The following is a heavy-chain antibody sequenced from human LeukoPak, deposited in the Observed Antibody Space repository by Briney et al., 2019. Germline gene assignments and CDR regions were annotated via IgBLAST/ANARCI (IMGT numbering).Heavy chain of an antibody. CDR3: AREGGSYYERYFDY. CDR1: GYTFTSYY. J-gene: IGHJ4*02. D-gene: IGHD1-26*01. CDR2: INPSGGST. V-gene: IGHV1-46*01. Sequence: ASVTVSFKASGYTFTSYYMHWVRQAPAQGLEWMGIINPSGGSTSYAQKFQGRVTMTRDMSTSTVYMELSSLRSEDTAVYYCAREGGSYYERYFDYWGQGTLVTVSS.